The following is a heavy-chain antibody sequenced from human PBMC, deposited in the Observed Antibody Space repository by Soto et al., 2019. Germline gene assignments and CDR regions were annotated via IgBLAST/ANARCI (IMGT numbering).Heavy chain of an antibody. V-gene: IGHV2-5*01. Sequence: SGRPVVNATDTLRLTGLFSEFSRSSSGVGVGWIRQPPGKALEWLALIYWNDDRRYSPSLKSRLTITKDTSKNQVVLSMTNMDPVDTATYFCAHGRITSFRLVLPDIDVWRQGAPVTAYS. CDR1: EFSRSSSGVG. D-gene: IGHD3-3*01. CDR2: IYWNDDR. J-gene: IGHJ6*01. CDR3: AHGRITSFRLVLPDIDV.